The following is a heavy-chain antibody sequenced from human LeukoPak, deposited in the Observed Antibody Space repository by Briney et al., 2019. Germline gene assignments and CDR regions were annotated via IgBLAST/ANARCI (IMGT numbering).Heavy chain of an antibody. CDR2: IRSKIYGGTP. CDR3: TRDQTPYY. V-gene: IGHV3-49*04. Sequence: PGRSLRLSCTASGFTFGDYAMTWVRQAPGKGLEWVGFIRSKIYGGTPEYAASVKGRFTISRDDSKGIAYLQMNSLKTEDTAAYYCTRDQTPYYWGQGTLVTVSS. J-gene: IGHJ4*02. CDR1: GFTFGDYA.